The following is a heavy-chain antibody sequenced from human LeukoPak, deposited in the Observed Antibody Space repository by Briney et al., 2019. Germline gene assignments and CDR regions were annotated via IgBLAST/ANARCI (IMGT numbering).Heavy chain of an antibody. CDR3: AKAVYSGYDLPHYFDY. V-gene: IGHV3-9*03. J-gene: IGHJ4*02. CDR2: ISWNSGSI. D-gene: IGHD5-12*01. CDR1: GFTFDDYA. Sequence: GGSLRLSCAASGFTFDDYAMHWVRQAPGKGLEWVSGISWNSGSIGYADSVKGRFTISRDNAKNSLYLQMNSLRAEDMALYYCAKAVYSGYDLPHYFDYWGQGTLVTVSS.